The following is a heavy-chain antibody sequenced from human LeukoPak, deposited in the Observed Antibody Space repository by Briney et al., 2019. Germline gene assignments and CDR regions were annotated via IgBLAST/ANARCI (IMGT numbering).Heavy chain of an antibody. Sequence: GGSLRLSCAASGFTFSSYWMSWVRQAPGKGLEWVANIKQDGSEKYYVDSVKGRFTISRDNAKNSLYLQMNSLRTEDTAVYYCARVADCSGGSCYSGVVYFDYWGQGTLVTVSS. J-gene: IGHJ4*02. CDR2: IKQDGSEK. CDR1: GFTFSSYW. D-gene: IGHD2-15*01. CDR3: ARVADCSGGSCYSGVVYFDY. V-gene: IGHV3-7*01.